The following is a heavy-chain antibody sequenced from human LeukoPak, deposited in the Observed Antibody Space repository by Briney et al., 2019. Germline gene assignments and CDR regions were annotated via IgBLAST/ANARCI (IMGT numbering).Heavy chain of an antibody. CDR2: IYTSGST. CDR3: ARDYYDSSGYYWWYFDY. D-gene: IGHD3-22*01. J-gene: IGHJ4*02. CDR1: GGSISSYY. V-gene: IGHV4-4*07. Sequence: PSETLSLTCTVSGGSISSYYWSWIRQPAGKGLEWIGRIYTSGSTNYNPSLKSRVTMSVDTSKNQFSLKLSSVTAADTDVYYCARDYYDSSGYYWWYFDYWGQGTLVTVSS.